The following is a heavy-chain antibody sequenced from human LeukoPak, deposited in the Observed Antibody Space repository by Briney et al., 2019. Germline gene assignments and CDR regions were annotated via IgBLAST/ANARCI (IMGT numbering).Heavy chain of an antibody. CDR1: GGSISSYY. J-gene: IGHJ4*02. Sequence: PSETLSLTCTVSGGSISSYYWSWIRQPAGKGLEWIGEVHLNGATNYNPSLESRFSMSIDKSNNHLSLEVTSVTAADTAMYYCTRESGAFSPFGFWGQGTLVTVSS. V-gene: IGHV4-4*07. CDR3: TRESGAFSPFGF. CDR2: VHLNGAT. D-gene: IGHD1-26*01.